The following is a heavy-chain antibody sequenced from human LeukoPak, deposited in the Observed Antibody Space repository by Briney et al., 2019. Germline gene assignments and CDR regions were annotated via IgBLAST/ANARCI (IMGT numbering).Heavy chain of an antibody. Sequence: GGSLRLSCAASGYTFSSHGMHWVRQAPGKGLEWVAVIWYDGGKRYYADSVKGRFTVSKDNSKNTLYLQMNSLRVEDTAVYYCTSIYGTTPDYWGQGTLVTVSS. D-gene: IGHD1-1*01. CDR1: GYTFSSHG. CDR3: TSIYGTTPDY. V-gene: IGHV3-33*01. J-gene: IGHJ4*02. CDR2: IWYDGGKR.